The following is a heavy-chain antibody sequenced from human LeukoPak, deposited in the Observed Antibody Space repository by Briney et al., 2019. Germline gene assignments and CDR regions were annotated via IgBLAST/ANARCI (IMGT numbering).Heavy chain of an antibody. CDR1: GGFITNYY. Sequence: SETLSLTCTVSGGFITNYYWDWIRQPPGRGLEWVGYIHSTGATSYNPSLKSRVTMSIDTSKKQFSLKVTSVTAADTAVYYCAGHGYDDDDLSLTWGQGTLVAVSS. V-gene: IGHV4-59*08. J-gene: IGHJ5*02. CDR3: AGHGYDDDDLSLT. CDR2: IHSTGAT. D-gene: IGHD2-2*03.